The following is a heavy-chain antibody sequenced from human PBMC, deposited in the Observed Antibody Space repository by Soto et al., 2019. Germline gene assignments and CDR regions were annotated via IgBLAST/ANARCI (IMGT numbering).Heavy chain of an antibody. Sequence: EVQLVESGGGLVKPGGSLRLSCAASGFTFSSYSMNWVRQAPGKGLEWVSSISSSSSYIYYADSVKGRFTISRDNAKNSLYLQMNSQRAEDTAVYYCARDSRGWIDYWGQGTLVTVSS. J-gene: IGHJ4*02. CDR1: GFTFSSYS. V-gene: IGHV3-21*01. CDR3: ARDSRGWIDY. CDR2: ISSSSSYI. D-gene: IGHD6-19*01.